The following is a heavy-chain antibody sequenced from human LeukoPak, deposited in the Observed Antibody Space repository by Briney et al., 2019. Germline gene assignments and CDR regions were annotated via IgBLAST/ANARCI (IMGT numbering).Heavy chain of an antibody. CDR2: ISPYNDNT. J-gene: IGHJ4*02. D-gene: IGHD3-10*01. CDR3: ARHFYGSGTYYHFDY. Sequence: ASVKVSCKASGYSFPSYGISWVRQAPGQGPEWMGWISPYNDNTNYAQKLQGRATLTTDTSTSTAYMELRSLRSDDAAVYYCARHFYGSGTYYHFDYWGQGTLVTVSS. V-gene: IGHV1-18*01. CDR1: GYSFPSYG.